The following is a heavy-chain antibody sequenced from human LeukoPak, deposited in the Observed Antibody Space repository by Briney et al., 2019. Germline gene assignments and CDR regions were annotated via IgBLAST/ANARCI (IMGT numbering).Heavy chain of an antibody. Sequence: SETLSLTCAVCGGSFSGYYWSWIRQPPGKGLEWIGEINHSGSTNYNPSLKSRVTISVDTSKNQFSLKLSSVTAADTAVYYCARTYRGDYVWGSPPGYFDYWGQGTLVTVSS. CDR2: INHSGST. J-gene: IGHJ4*02. CDR3: ARTYRGDYVWGSPPGYFDY. CDR1: GGSFSGYY. D-gene: IGHD3-16*01. V-gene: IGHV4-34*01.